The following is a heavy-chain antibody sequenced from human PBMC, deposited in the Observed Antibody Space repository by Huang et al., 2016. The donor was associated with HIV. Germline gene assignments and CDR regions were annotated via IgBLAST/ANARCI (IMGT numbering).Heavy chain of an antibody. CDR3: TRDQGQQLSPVAY. Sequence: EVLLVESGGGLVKPGGSLRLSCVASGIPLGSFNLNWVRKAPGKGLEWGASISRSSSYIHYADSVKRRFTISRDNAGNSMYLQMNSLRVEDTAVYYCTRDQGQQLSPVAYWGQGTLVTVSS. CDR1: GIPLGSFN. J-gene: IGHJ4*02. CDR2: ISRSSSYI. D-gene: IGHD6-13*01. V-gene: IGHV3-21*01.